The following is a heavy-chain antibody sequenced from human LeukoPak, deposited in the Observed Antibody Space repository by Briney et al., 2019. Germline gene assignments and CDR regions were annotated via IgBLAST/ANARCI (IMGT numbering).Heavy chain of an antibody. Sequence: PGGSLRLSCAASGFTFSDYYMSWIRQAPGKGLEWVSYISSSGSTIYYADSVKGRFTISRNNAKNSLYLQMNSLRAEDTAVYYCARDVDDYVWGSYRYTDYWGQGTLVTVSS. CDR2: ISSSGSTI. CDR1: GFTFSDYY. J-gene: IGHJ4*02. V-gene: IGHV3-11*01. D-gene: IGHD3-16*02. CDR3: ARDVDDYVWGSYRYTDY.